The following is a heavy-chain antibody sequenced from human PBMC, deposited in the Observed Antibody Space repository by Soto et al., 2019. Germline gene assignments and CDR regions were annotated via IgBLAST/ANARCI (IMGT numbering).Heavy chain of an antibody. V-gene: IGHV3-23*01. J-gene: IGHJ4*02. CDR3: AKAIIPGIAAAGTGALFDY. D-gene: IGHD6-13*01. CDR2: ISGSGGST. Sequence: GGSLRLSCAASGFTFSSYAMSWVRQAPGKGLEWVSAISGSGGSTYYADPVKGRFTISRDNSKNTLYLQMNSLRAEDTAVYYCAKAIIPGIAAAGTGALFDYWGQGTLVTVSS. CDR1: GFTFSSYA.